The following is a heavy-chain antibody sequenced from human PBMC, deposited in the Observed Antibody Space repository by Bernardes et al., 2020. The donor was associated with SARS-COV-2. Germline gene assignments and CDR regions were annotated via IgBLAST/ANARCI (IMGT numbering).Heavy chain of an antibody. Sequence: VKVSCKVSGYSLTELSMHWVRQAPGKGLEWMGGFAPEDGKTVYARKFQGRVTLTEDTSTDTAYMELGSLMSDDTAVYFCAAGGALYCTSTNCYVRGVGNYGLDVWGQGTTVTVTS. CDR1: GYSLTELS. CDR2: FAPEDGKT. CDR3: AAGGALYCTSTNCYVRGVGNYGLDV. J-gene: IGHJ6*02. V-gene: IGHV1-24*01. D-gene: IGHD2-2*01.